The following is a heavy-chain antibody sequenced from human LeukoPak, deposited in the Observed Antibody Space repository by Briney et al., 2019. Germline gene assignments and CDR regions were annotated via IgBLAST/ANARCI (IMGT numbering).Heavy chain of an antibody. Sequence: GGSLTLSCAASGFTFSSYAMSWVRQAPGKGLEWVSAISGSGGSTYYADSVTGRFTISRDNSKNTLYLQMNSLRAEDTAVYYCAKNFEIFGVAKDDWFDPWGQGTLVTVSS. CDR2: ISGSGGST. J-gene: IGHJ5*02. D-gene: IGHD3-3*01. CDR3: AKNFEIFGVAKDDWFDP. CDR1: GFTFSSYA. V-gene: IGHV3-23*01.